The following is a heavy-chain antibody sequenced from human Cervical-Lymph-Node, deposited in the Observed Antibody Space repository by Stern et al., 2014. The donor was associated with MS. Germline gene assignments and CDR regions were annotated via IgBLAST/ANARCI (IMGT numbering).Heavy chain of an antibody. Sequence: DQLVQSGGGLVKPGGSLRLSCAGSGFTFSRYSMNWVRQAPGKGLEWVSSISGKSTYIYYADSVKGRFTISRDNAKNSLFLQMNSLRAEDTALYYCAREGDAFDIWGQGTMVTVSS. V-gene: IGHV3-21*01. CDR2: ISGKSTYI. CDR1: GFTFSRYS. J-gene: IGHJ3*02. CDR3: AREGDAFDI.